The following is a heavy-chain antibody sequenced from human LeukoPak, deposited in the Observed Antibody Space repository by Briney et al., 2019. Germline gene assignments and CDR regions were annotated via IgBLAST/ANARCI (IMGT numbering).Heavy chain of an antibody. CDR3: ARDVRGRYSSGWYDRLIQNYYYYMDV. D-gene: IGHD6-19*01. Sequence: HGASVKVSCKASGYTFTSYYMHWVRQAPGQGLEWMGIINPSGGSTSYAQKLQGRVTMTTDTSTSTAYMELRSLRSDDTAVYYCARDVRGRYSSGWYDRLIQNYYYYMDVWGKGTTVTVSS. V-gene: IGHV1-46*01. CDR1: GYTFTSYY. CDR2: INPSGGST. J-gene: IGHJ6*03.